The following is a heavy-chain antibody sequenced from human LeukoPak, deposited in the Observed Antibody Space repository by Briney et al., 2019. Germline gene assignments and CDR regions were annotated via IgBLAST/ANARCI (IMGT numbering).Heavy chain of an antibody. J-gene: IGHJ4*02. D-gene: IGHD5-18*01. CDR1: GFIFTNYY. Sequence: PGGSLRLSCAASGFIFTNYYMSWIRQAPGKGLEWVSYISSSGSTIYYADSVKGRFTISRDNAKNSLYLQMNSLRAEDAAVYYCARDGYSYGFDYWGQGTLVTVSS. V-gene: IGHV3-11*01. CDR2: ISSSGSTI. CDR3: ARDGYSYGFDY.